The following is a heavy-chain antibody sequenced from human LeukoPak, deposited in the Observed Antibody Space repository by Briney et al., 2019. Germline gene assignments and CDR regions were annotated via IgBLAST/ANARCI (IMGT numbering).Heavy chain of an antibody. CDR1: GGSISRSAHY. V-gene: IGHV4-39*07. CDR3: TRVSAVMTNFDY. CDR2: IYYSGNT. D-gene: IGHD3-22*01. Sequence: SETLSLTCTVSGGSISRSAHYWGWIRQPPGKGLEWIGSIYYSGNTYYHPSLKSRVTVSVDTSKNQFSLKLSSVTAADTAVYYCTRVSAVMTNFDYWGQGTLVTVSS. J-gene: IGHJ4*02.